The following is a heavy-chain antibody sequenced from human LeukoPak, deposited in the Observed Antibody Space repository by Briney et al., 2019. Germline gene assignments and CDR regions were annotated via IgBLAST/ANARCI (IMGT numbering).Heavy chain of an antibody. Sequence: GGSLRLSRAASGFTFSNYAMSWVRQAPGKGLEWVAVISYDGSNKYYADSVKGRFTISRDNSKNTLYLQMNSLRAEDTAVYYCAKDLPATVTTSSGAFDIWGQGTMVTVSS. CDR2: ISYDGSNK. CDR3: AKDLPATVTTSSGAFDI. CDR1: GFTFSNYA. V-gene: IGHV3-30*18. D-gene: IGHD4-17*01. J-gene: IGHJ3*02.